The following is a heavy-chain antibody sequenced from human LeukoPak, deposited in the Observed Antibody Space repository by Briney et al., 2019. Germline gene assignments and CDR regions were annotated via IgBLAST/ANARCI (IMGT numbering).Heavy chain of an antibody. CDR3: ARVGGSGRADYYYYYMDV. J-gene: IGHJ6*03. D-gene: IGHD3-10*01. CDR2: INTNTGNP. CDR1: GYTFTNYA. V-gene: IGHV7-4-1*02. Sequence: GASVKVSCKASGYTFTNYAVNWVRQAPGQGLEWMGWINTNTGNPTYAQGFTGRFVFSLDTSVSTAYLQISSLKADDTAVYYCARVGGSGRADYYYYYMDVWGKGTTVIVSS.